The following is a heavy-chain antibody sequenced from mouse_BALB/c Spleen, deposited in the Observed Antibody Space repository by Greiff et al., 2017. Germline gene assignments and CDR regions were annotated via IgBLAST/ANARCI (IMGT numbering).Heavy chain of an antibody. V-gene: IGHV14-3*02. D-gene: IGHD1-1*01. Sequence: EVQLQQSGAELVKPGASVKLSCTASGFNIKDTYMHWVKQRPEQGLEWIGRIDPANGNTKYDPKFQGKATITADTSSNTAYLQLSSLTSEDTAVYYCASPYYYGSSFFYAMDYWGQGTSVTVSS. CDR3: ASPYYYGSSFFYAMDY. CDR2: IDPANGNT. CDR1: GFNIKDTY. J-gene: IGHJ4*01.